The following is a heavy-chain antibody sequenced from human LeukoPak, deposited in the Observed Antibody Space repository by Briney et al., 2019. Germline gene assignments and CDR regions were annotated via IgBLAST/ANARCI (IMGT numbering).Heavy chain of an antibody. CDR3: ARGFYDASADDGFNV. Sequence: GGSLRLSCAASGFTFSSYWMSWVRQAPGKGLEWVAHIKQDGSEIHFVDSVKGRFTISRDNAKSSLFLQMNSLRVEDTAVYYCARGFYDASADDGFNVWGLGTMVTVSS. CDR2: IKQDGSEI. CDR1: GFTFSSYW. D-gene: IGHD3-16*01. V-gene: IGHV3-7*01. J-gene: IGHJ3*01.